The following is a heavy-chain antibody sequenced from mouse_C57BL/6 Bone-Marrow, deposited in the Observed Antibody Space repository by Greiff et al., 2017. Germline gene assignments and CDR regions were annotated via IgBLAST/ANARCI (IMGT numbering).Heavy chain of an antibody. V-gene: IGHV5-6*01. D-gene: IGHD4-1*01. J-gene: IGHJ2*01. CDR2: ISSGGSYT. Sequence: EVQRVESGGDLVKPGGSLKLSCAASGFTFSSYGMSWVRQTPDQRLEWVATISSGGSYTYYPDSVKGTFTFSIDNAKNTLYLQMSSLKSEDTALYYCARHRLTGTGGYYFDYWGQGTTLTVSS. CDR3: ARHRLTGTGGYYFDY. CDR1: GFTFSSYG.